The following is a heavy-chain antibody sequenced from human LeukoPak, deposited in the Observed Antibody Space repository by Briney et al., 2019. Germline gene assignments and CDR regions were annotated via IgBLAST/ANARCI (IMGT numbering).Heavy chain of an antibody. J-gene: IGHJ4*02. CDR3: ARERGVDYYGSGSYYDY. CDR2: ISSSSSTI. Sequence: PGGSLRLSCAASGFTFSSYSMNWVRQAPGKGLEWVSYISSSSSTIYYADSVKGRFTISRDNAKNSLYLQMNSLRAEDTAVYYCARERGVDYYGSGSYYDYWGQGALVTVSS. CDR1: GFTFSSYS. D-gene: IGHD3-10*01. V-gene: IGHV3-48*01.